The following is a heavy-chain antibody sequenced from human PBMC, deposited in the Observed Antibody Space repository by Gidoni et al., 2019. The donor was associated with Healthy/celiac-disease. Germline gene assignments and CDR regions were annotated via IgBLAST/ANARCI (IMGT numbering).Heavy chain of an antibody. J-gene: IGHJ5*02. CDR3: ARGGLGFVFGVAEGPGWFDP. CDR2: INHSGST. V-gene: IGHV4-34*01. CDR1: VGSFSGYY. D-gene: IGHD3-3*01. Sequence: QVQLQQWGAGLLKPSETLSLTCAVYVGSFSGYYWCWIRQPPGKGLELIGEINHSGSTNYNPSLKSRVTISVETSKNQFSLKLGSVTAADTAVYYWARGGLGFVFGVAEGPGWFDPWGQGTLVTVSS.